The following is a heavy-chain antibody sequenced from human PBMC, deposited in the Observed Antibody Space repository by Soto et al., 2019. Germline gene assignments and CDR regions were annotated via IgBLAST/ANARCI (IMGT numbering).Heavy chain of an antibody. CDR3: ARSLAYCGGDCPPDY. D-gene: IGHD2-21*02. CDR2: ISSSSSYI. V-gene: IGHV3-21*01. CDR1: GFTFSSYS. Sequence: EVQLVESGGGLVKPGGSLRLSCAASGFTFSSYSMNWVRQAPGKGLEWVSSISSSSSYIYYADSVKGRFTISRDNAKNSLYLQMNSLRAEDTAVYYCARSLAYCGGDCPPDYWGQGTLVTVPS. J-gene: IGHJ4*02.